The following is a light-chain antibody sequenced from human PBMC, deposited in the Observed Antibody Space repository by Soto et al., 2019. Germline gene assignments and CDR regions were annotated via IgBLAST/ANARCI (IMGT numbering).Light chain of an antibody. CDR2: GAS. CDR3: QQYGVSPLMFT. CDR1: QSVSNNY. V-gene: IGKV3-20*01. J-gene: IGKJ2*01. Sequence: EIVLVQSPGTLSLSPGERATLSCRASQSVSNNYLAWYQQKPGQAPRLLIYGASSRATGVPDRFSGSGTGTDFSLTIPRLEPEDVAVYYCQQYGVSPLMFTFGQGTKVGVK.